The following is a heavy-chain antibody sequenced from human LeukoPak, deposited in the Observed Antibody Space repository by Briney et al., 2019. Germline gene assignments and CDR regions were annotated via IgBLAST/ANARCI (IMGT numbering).Heavy chain of an antibody. V-gene: IGHV3-30*18. CDR1: GFTFSSYG. CDR3: AKGSGDSYGYPNWFDP. Sequence: GGSLRLSCAASGFTFSSYGMHWVRQAPGKGMEWVAVISYDGSNKYYADSVKGRFTISRDNSKNTLYLQMNSLRAEDTAVYYCAKGSGDSYGYPNWFDPWGQGTLVTVSS. D-gene: IGHD5-18*01. CDR2: ISYDGSNK. J-gene: IGHJ5*02.